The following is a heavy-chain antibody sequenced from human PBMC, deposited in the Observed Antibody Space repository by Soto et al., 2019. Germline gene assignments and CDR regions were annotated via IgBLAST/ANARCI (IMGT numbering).Heavy chain of an antibody. CDR3: AKGDRGDRWGELWPPDESIDI. CDR2: ISGTGAST. CDR1: GFTFTNFA. V-gene: IGHV3-23*01. Sequence: EVQLLESGGGLVQPGGSLRLSCEASGFTFTNFAMNWVRQPPGKGLEWVSAISGTGASTFYADSVKGRSTISRDNFKTTLYLEINSLRAADTAIYYCAKGDRGDRWGELWPPDESIDIWGQGTKVTVSS. D-gene: IGHD3-16*01. J-gene: IGHJ3*02.